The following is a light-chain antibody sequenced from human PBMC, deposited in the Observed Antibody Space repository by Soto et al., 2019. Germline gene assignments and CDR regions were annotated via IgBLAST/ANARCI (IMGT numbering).Light chain of an antibody. J-gene: IGKJ1*01. CDR2: AAS. CDR1: QDISHY. Sequence: DIQMTQSPSSLSASVGDTVTITCQASQDISHYLNWYQQKPGKAPKLLIYAASTLQSGVPSRFSGSGSGTDFTLTISCLQSEDFATYYCQQYYSFPPTFGQGTKVDIK. CDR3: QQYYSFPPT. V-gene: IGKV1-33*01.